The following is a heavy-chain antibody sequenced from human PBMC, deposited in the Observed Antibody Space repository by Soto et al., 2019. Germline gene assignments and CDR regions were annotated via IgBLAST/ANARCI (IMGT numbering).Heavy chain of an antibody. J-gene: IGHJ4*02. V-gene: IGHV2-5*01. CDR1: GFSVATTGVG. D-gene: IGHD4-4*01. CDR2: IYWNDDK. Sequence: QITLKESGPTLVKPTATLTLTCTFSGFSVATTGVGVGWVRQPPGKALEFLAVIYWNDDKRYSPSLRNRLTITKDASRNQVVLKMTDMDPVDTATYYCAHIDYTAYLQHPLDYWRQGTPVTVSP. CDR3: AHIDYTAYLQHPLDY.